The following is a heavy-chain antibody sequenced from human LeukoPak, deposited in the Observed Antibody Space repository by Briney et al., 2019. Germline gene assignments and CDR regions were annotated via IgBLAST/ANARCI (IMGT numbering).Heavy chain of an antibody. Sequence: GGSLRLSCAASGFTFSDYEMNWVRQAPGRGLEWILHISTSGSIIHYADSVKGRFTISRDNAKNSLYLQMNSLRAEDTALYFCARDATTEPGTVYMDVWGKGTTVTISS. V-gene: IGHV3-48*03. CDR3: ARDATTEPGTVYMDV. CDR1: GFTFSDYE. J-gene: IGHJ6*03. CDR2: ISTSGSII. D-gene: IGHD6-13*01.